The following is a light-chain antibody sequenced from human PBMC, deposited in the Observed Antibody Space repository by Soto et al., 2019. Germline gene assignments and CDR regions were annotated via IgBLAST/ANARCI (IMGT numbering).Light chain of an antibody. Sequence: IVMTQSPATLSVSPGERATLSCRASQSVSSKLAWYQQKPGQAPRLLIYGASTRATGIPARFSGSGSGTEFTLTISSLQSEDFAVYYCQQYNNWPPATFGQGTKVDIK. V-gene: IGKV3-15*01. J-gene: IGKJ1*01. CDR2: GAS. CDR3: QQYNNWPPAT. CDR1: QSVSSK.